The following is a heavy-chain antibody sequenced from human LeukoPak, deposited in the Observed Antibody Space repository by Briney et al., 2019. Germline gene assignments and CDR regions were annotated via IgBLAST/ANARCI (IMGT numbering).Heavy chain of an antibody. D-gene: IGHD6-13*01. CDR3: LSVGSSARGDY. CDR1: GFPFSSYG. CDR2: ISDDGSNK. V-gene: IGHV3-30*03. J-gene: IGHJ4*02. Sequence: GGSLRLSCAASGFPFSSYGMHWVRQSPGKGLEWVAAISDDGSNKYFADSVKSRFTISRDNSKNTLFVQMDRLRTEDTAVYYCLSVGSSARGDYWGQGTLVIVSS.